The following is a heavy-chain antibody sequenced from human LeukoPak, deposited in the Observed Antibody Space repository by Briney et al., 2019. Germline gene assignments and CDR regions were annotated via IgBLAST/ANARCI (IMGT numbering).Heavy chain of an antibody. CDR2: IYYSGST. CDR3: ARGRNWDIVVVPAARGPYYFDY. CDR1: GGSISSGGYY. V-gene: IGHV4-31*03. J-gene: IGHJ4*02. Sequence: SETLSLTCTVSGGSISSGGYYWSWIRQHPGKGLEWIGYIYYSGSTYYNPSLKSRVTISVDTSKNQFSLKLSSVTAADPAVYYCARGRNWDIVVVPAARGPYYFDYGGKGPLVTVSS. D-gene: IGHD2-2*01.